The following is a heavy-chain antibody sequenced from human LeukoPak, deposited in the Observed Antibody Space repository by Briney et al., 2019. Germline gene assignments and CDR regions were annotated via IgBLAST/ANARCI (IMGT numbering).Heavy chain of an antibody. CDR3: AKDSSDYRHFDY. V-gene: IGHV3-30*18. CDR1: GFTFSSYG. J-gene: IGHJ4*02. Sequence: GGSLRLSCAASGFTFSSYGMHWVRQAPGKGLEWVAVISYDGSNKYYADSVKGRFTISRDNSKNTLYLQMNSLRAEDTAVYYCAKDSSDYRHFDYWGQGTLVTVSS. D-gene: IGHD4-11*01. CDR2: ISYDGSNK.